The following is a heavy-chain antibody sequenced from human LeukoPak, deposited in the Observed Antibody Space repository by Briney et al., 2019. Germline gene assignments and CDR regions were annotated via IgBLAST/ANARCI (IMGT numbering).Heavy chain of an antibody. J-gene: IGHJ4*02. CDR2: ISYSGTT. CDR1: GGSISSRPYY. Sequence: TETLSLTCTVSGGSISSRPYYWGWVRQPPGKGLEWIGTISYSGTTYYSPSLKSRVTISLDTSKNQFSLKLSSVTAADTAIYYCARDAVGMGYKTEDIVVVPAAETSNWGQGTLVTVSS. CDR3: ARDAVGMGYKTEDIVVVPAAETSN. V-gene: IGHV4-39*07. D-gene: IGHD2-2*01.